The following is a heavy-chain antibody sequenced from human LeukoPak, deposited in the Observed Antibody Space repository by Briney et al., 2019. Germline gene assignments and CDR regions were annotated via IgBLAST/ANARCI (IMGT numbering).Heavy chain of an antibody. CDR2: IYYSGST. V-gene: IGHV4-39*07. CDR3: ARARRVTMIVVVIPYFDY. Sequence: PSETLSLTCTVSGGSISSSSYYWGWIRQPPGKGLEWIGSIYYSGSTYYNPSLKSRVTISVDTSKNQFSLKLSSVTAADTAVYYCARARRVTMIVVVIPYFDYWGQGTLVTVSS. CDR1: GGSISSSSYY. J-gene: IGHJ4*02. D-gene: IGHD3-22*01.